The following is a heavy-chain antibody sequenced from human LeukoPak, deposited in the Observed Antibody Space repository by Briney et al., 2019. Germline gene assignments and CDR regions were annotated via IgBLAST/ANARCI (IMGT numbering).Heavy chain of an antibody. CDR3: ARDLLEPEMAA. Sequence: GGSLRLSFGASGFTNYMSWVRQAPDRGLEWVSSIYSSGSTYYADSVRGRFTISRDKTKNTLFLLMDSLRVEDTALYYCARDLLEPEMAAWGLGTLVTVSS. CDR1: GFTNY. CDR2: IYSSGST. J-gene: IGHJ5*02. V-gene: IGHV3-53*01. D-gene: IGHD5-24*01.